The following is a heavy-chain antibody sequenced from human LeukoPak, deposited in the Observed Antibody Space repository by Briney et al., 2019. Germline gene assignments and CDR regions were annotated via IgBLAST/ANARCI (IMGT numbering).Heavy chain of an antibody. Sequence: GESLKISCKGSGYSFTSYWIGWVRQMPGKGLEWMGIIYPGDSDTRYSPSFQGQVTISADKSISTAYLQWSSLKASDIAMYYCAADRTGYDWEIGAFDIWGQGTMVTVSS. CDR3: AADRTGYDWEIGAFDI. J-gene: IGHJ3*02. CDR2: IYPGDSDT. D-gene: IGHD5-12*01. V-gene: IGHV5-51*01. CDR1: GYSFTSYW.